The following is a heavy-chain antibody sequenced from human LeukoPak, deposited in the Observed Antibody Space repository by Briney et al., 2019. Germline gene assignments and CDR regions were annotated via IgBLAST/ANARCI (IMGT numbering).Heavy chain of an antibody. CDR3: AKGGSTNFYYGDV. CDR2: IFDSGST. V-gene: IGHV4-39*07. CDR1: GDSISNSSYF. D-gene: IGHD2/OR15-2a*01. Sequence: SETLSLTCTVSGDSISNSSYFWGWIRQPPGKGLEWIGSIFDSGSTYYNPSLKSRVTISVDTSKNQFSLKLSSVTAADTAVYYCAKGGSTNFYYGDVWGQGTTVTVSS. J-gene: IGHJ6*02.